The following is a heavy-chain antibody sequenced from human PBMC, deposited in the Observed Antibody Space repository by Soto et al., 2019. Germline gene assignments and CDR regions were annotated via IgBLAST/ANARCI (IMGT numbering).Heavy chain of an antibody. Sequence: SETLSLTCTVSGGSVSTGSYDWSWIRQPPGKGLEWLGKIFFTGSAHYNPSLRNRVTMSVDTSKEQLSLTLPSVTAADTAVYYCARDGHGMDVWGQGTTVTVSS. V-gene: IGHV4-61*01. CDR2: IFFTGSA. CDR1: GGSVSTGSYD. CDR3: ARDGHGMDV. J-gene: IGHJ6*02.